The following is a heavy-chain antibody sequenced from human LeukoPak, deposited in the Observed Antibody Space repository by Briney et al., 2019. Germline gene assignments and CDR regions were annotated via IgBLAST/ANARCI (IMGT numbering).Heavy chain of an antibody. D-gene: IGHD6-19*01. CDR2: IYYSGSTNSGST. Sequence: SETLSLTCTVSGGSISNFYWSWIRQPPGKGLEWIGYIYYSGSTNSGSTNYNPSLKSRVTISVDTSKNQFSLKLSSVTAADTAVYYCARSYQQWRTVWFDPWGQGTLVTVSS. V-gene: IGHV4-59*12. CDR1: GGSISNFY. CDR3: ARSYQQWRTVWFDP. J-gene: IGHJ5*02.